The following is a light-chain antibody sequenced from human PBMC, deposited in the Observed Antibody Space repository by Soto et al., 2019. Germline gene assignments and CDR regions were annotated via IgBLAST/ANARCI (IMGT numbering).Light chain of an antibody. CDR2: GAS. Sequence: EIVMTQSPATLSVSPGERATLSCRASQSVNSNLAWNQQKPGQAPRLLISGASTRATGIPARFSGSGSETEFTLTISSLQSEDFAVYYCQQYNNWWTFGQGTKVE. V-gene: IGKV3-15*01. CDR3: QQYNNWWT. J-gene: IGKJ1*01. CDR1: QSVNSN.